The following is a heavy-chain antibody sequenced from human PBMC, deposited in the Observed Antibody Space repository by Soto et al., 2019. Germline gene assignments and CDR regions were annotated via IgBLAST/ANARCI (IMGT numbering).Heavy chain of an antibody. CDR2: TYYRSKWYN. D-gene: IGHD3-10*01. J-gene: IGHJ6*02. CDR1: GDSVSSNSAA. CDR3: ARDPDYGSGRGYYYYGMDV. Sequence: SQTLSLTCAISGDSVSSNSAAWNWIRQSPSRGLEWLGRTYYRSKWYNDYAVSVKSRITINPDTSKNQFSLQLNSVTPEDTAAYYCARDPDYGSGRGYYYYGMDVWGQGTTVTVSS. V-gene: IGHV6-1*01.